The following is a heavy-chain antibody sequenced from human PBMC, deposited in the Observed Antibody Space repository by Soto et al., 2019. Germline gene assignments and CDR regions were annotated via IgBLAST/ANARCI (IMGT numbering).Heavy chain of an antibody. J-gene: IGHJ4*02. CDR2: IYYSGST. V-gene: IGHV4-31*03. CDR3: ASTWLRLYYFDY. Sequence: QVQLQESGPGLVKPSQTLSLTCTVSGGSISSGGYYWSWIRQHPGKGLEWIGYIYYSGSTFYNPSLNRRVTISVDTSKTQCTRKLSSVTAADTAVYDCASTWLRLYYFDYWGQGTLVTVSP. CDR1: GGSISSGGYY. D-gene: IGHD5-12*01.